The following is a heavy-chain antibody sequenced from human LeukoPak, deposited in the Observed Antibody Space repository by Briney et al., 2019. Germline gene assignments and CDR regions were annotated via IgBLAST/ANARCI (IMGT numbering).Heavy chain of an antibody. J-gene: IGHJ6*02. CDR3: ARDNWNYGSSMDV. Sequence: SETLSLTCTLSGGSVSSYYWSWIRQPPGKGLEWIGYIYYSESTNYNPSLKSRVTISVDTSKNQFSLKLSSVTAADTAVYHCARDNWNYGSSMDVWGQGTTVTVSS. D-gene: IGHD1-7*01. V-gene: IGHV4-59*02. CDR1: GGSVSSYY. CDR2: IYYSEST.